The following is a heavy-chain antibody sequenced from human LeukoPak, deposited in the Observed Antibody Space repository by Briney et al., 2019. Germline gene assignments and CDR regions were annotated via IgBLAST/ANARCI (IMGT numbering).Heavy chain of an antibody. CDR2: FNPESGGT. CDR3: ASALNSRSSSC. CDR1: GYRFTDYY. D-gene: IGHD6-13*01. J-gene: IGHJ4*02. Sequence: GASVKVSCKASGYRFTDYYMHWVRQAPGQGLEWMGWFNPESGGTNYAQKFQSRVTMTTDTTISTAYMELTRLRSDDTAVYYCASALNSRSSSCWGQGTRVTVSS. V-gene: IGHV1-2*02.